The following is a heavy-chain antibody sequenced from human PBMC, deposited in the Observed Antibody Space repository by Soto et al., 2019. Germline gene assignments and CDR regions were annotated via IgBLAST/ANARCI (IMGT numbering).Heavy chain of an antibody. CDR2: IYATGDT. J-gene: IGHJ5*02. D-gene: IGHD1-26*01. CDR3: VRDGTKNLRDRFEP. CDR1: GDSVTSGSHY. V-gene: IGHV4-61*01. Sequence: PSETLSLTCTVSGDSVTSGSHYWSWIRQPPGKGLEWIGRIYATGDTDYNPSLKSRISMSVDMSKKQFSLTLRSVTAADTAIYYCVRDGTKNLRDRFEPWGRGILVTVSS.